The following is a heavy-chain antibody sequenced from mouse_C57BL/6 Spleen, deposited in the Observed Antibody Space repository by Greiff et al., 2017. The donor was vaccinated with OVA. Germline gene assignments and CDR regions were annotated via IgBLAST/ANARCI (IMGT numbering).Heavy chain of an antibody. D-gene: IGHD1-1*01. Sequence: QVQLQQPGAELVKPGASVKMSCKASGYTFTSYWITWVKQRPGQGLEWIGDIYPGSGSTNYNEKFKSKATLTVDTSSSTAYMQLSSLTSEDSAVYYCARSGFTTVVATYFDYWGQGTTLTVSS. J-gene: IGHJ2*01. CDR2: IYPGSGST. CDR3: ARSGFTTVVATYFDY. CDR1: GYTFTSYW. V-gene: IGHV1-55*01.